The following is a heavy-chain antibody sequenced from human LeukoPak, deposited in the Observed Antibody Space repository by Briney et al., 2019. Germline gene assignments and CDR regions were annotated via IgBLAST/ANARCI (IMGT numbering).Heavy chain of an antibody. D-gene: IGHD3-22*01. CDR1: GFTVSSNY. Sequence: PGGSLRLSCAASGFTVSSNYMSWVRQAPGKGLEWVSVIYSGGSTYYADSVKGRFTISRHNSKNTLYLQMNSLRAEDTAVYYCARDDSSGYYYVDYWGQGTLVTVSS. J-gene: IGHJ4*02. CDR2: IYSGGST. CDR3: ARDDSSGYYYVDY. V-gene: IGHV3-53*04.